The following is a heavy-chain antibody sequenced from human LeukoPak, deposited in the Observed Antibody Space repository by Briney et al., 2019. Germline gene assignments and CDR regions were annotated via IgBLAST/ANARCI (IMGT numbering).Heavy chain of an antibody. V-gene: IGHV4-59*01. CDR3: ARASCDSSGYFLFDY. CDR1: GGSISSYY. D-gene: IGHD3-22*01. Sequence: SETLSLTCTVSGGSISSYYWSWIRQPPGKGLEWIGYIYYSGSTNYDPSLKSRVTISVDTSKNQFSLKLSSVTAADTAVYYCARASCDSSGYFLFDYWGQGTLVTVSS. CDR2: IYYSGST. J-gene: IGHJ4*02.